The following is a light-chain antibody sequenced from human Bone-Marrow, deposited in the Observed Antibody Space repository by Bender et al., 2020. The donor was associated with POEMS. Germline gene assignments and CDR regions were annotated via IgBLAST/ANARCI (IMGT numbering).Light chain of an antibody. V-gene: IGLV3-9*01. CDR1: DIGRIN. J-gene: IGLJ2*01. CDR3: QVWDRKSVV. Sequence: SYDLTQPLSVSVALGQTARITCEGTDIGRINVHWYQQKTGQAPVLIMYRDSQRPSGIPERVSGSNSGNTATLTITGAQAGDEAEYFCQVWDRKSVVFGGGTRLTVL. CDR2: RDS.